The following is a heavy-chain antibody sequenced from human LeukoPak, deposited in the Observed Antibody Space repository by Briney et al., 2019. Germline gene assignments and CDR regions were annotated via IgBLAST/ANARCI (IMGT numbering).Heavy chain of an antibody. D-gene: IGHD6-13*01. CDR3: ARGEQQLVLTYFDY. J-gene: IGHJ4*02. Sequence: SETLSPTCTVSGGSISSGGYYWSWIRQPPGKGLEWIGYIYHSGSTYYNPSLKSRVTISVDRSKNQFSLKLSSVTAADTAVYYCARGEQQLVLTYFDYWGQGTLVTVSS. CDR2: IYHSGST. CDR1: GGSISSGGYY. V-gene: IGHV4-30-2*01.